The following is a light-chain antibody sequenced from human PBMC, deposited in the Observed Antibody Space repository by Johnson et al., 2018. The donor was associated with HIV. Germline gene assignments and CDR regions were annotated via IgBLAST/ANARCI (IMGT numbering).Light chain of an antibody. CDR2: ENN. J-gene: IGLJ1*01. V-gene: IGLV1-51*02. Sequence: QSVLTQSPSVSAAPGQKVTISCSGSSSNIGNNYVSWYQQLPGTAPKLLIYENNKRPSGIPDRFSGSKSGTSATLGITGLQTGDEADYYCGTWASSLSSGVFGTWTKVPVL. CDR1: SSNIGNNY. CDR3: GTWASSLSSGV.